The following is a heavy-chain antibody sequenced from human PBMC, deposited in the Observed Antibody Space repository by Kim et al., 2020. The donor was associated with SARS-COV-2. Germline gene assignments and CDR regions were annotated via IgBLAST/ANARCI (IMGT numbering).Heavy chain of an antibody. J-gene: IGHJ3*01. CDR2: MSFSGST. V-gene: IGHV4-39*01. CDR1: GGSILSDYHY. D-gene: IGHD3-10*01. CDR3: ARHADVKSVTWVFDV. Sequence: SESLSLTCTVSGGSILSDYHYWGWIRQSPGKGLEWLGTMSFSGSTYYAPSLSSRVSISVDTSKNQMSLNLRAVPAADTAAYSCARHADVKSVTWVFDVWG.